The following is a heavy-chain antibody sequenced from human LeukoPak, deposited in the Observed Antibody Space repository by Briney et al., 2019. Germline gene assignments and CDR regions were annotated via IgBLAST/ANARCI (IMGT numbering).Heavy chain of an antibody. CDR3: ATDPLEMATAEFDY. J-gene: IGHJ4*02. Sequence: ASVKVSCKASGYTFTGYYMHWVRQAPGQGLEWMGWINPNSGGTNYAQKFQGRVTMTRDTSISTAYMELSRLRSDDTAVYYCATDPLEMATAEFDYWGQGTLVTVSS. V-gene: IGHV1-2*02. CDR1: GYTFTGYY. CDR2: INPNSGGT. D-gene: IGHD5-24*01.